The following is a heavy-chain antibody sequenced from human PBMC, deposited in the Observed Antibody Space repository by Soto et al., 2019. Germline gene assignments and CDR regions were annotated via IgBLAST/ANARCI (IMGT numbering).Heavy chain of an antibody. CDR1: GFTFSTYG. CDR3: ARDSSGSYYYYYGMDV. CDR2: ISSSSNYI. Sequence: ESGGGLVKPGGSLRLSCAASGFTFSTYGMNWVRQAPGKGLECVSSISSSSNYIYYADSVKGRFTISRDNAKNSLYLQMNSLRAEDTAVYYCARDSSGSYYYYYGMDVWGQGTTVTVSS. D-gene: IGHD1-26*01. V-gene: IGHV3-21*01. J-gene: IGHJ6*02.